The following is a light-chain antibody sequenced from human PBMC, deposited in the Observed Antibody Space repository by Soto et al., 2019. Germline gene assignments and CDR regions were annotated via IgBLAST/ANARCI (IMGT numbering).Light chain of an antibody. CDR1: QSISSY. CDR3: QQSYSIPPT. J-gene: IGKJ1*01. CDR2: AAS. V-gene: IGKV1-39*01. Sequence: DIQMTQSPSSLSASVGDRVTITCRASQSISSYLNWYQQKPGKAPKLLIYAASSLQSGVPSRFSGSGSGTHFTLTINNLQREDFAAYYCQQSYSIPPTFGQGTKVDIK.